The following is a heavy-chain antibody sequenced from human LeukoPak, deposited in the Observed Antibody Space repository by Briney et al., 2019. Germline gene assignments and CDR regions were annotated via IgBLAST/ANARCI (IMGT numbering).Heavy chain of an antibody. J-gene: IGHJ3*02. CDR3: AKGCGYSYGPFDAFDI. V-gene: IGHV3-23*01. CDR2: ISGSGGST. D-gene: IGHD5-18*01. Sequence: PGGSLRLSCAASGFTFSSYAMSWVRQAPGKGLEWVSAISGSGGSTYYADSVKGRFTISRDNSKNTLYLQMNSLRAEDTAVYYCAKGCGYSYGPFDAFDIWGQGTMVTVSS. CDR1: GFTFSSYA.